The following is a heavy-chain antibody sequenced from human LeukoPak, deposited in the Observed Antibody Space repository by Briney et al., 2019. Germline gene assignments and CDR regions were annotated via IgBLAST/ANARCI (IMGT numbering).Heavy chain of an antibody. CDR2: IAHSGSP. CDR3: ARGVDL. J-gene: IGHJ2*01. V-gene: IGHV4-34*01. Sequence: SETLSLTCGVSSGSLSGYYWRWIRQPPGGGLEWLGEIAHSGSPNYNPSLKSRVTISGDTSKKQFSLNLKSVTAADTGVYYCARGVDLWGRGTPVTVSS. CDR1: SGSLSGYY.